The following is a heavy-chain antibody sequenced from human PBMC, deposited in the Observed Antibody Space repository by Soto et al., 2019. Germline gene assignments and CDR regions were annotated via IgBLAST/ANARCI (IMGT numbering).Heavy chain of an antibody. D-gene: IGHD3-10*01. CDR3: AKLCGWFGELLLSPDGMDV. Sequence: ASVKVSCKASGGTFSSYAISWVRQAPGQGLEWMGGIIPIFGTANYAQKFQGRVTITADESTSTAYMELSSLRSEDTAVYYCAKLCGWFGELLLSPDGMDVWGQGTTVTVSS. J-gene: IGHJ6*02. V-gene: IGHV1-69*13. CDR2: IIPIFGTA. CDR1: GGTFSSYA.